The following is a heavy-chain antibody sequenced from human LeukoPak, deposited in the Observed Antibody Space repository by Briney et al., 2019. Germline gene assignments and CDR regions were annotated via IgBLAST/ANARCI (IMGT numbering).Heavy chain of an antibody. V-gene: IGHV4-4*02. CDR3: ARLVVRGVAPDVFDY. Sequence: PSETLSLTCAVSGGSISSSNWWSWVRQPPGKGLEWIGEINHSGSTNYNPSLKSRVTISVDKSKNQFSLKLSSVTAADTAVYYCARLVVRGVAPDVFDYWGQGTLVTVSS. J-gene: IGHJ4*02. CDR2: INHSGST. CDR1: GGSISSSNW. D-gene: IGHD3-10*01.